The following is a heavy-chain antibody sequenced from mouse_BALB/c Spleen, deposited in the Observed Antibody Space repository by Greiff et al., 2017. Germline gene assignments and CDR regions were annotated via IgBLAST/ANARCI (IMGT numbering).Heavy chain of an antibody. CDR1: GYTFTSYW. CDR3: ARTYYYGSSPYFDY. V-gene: IGHV1S132*01. D-gene: IGHD1-1*01. J-gene: IGHJ2*01. Sequence: QVQLQQSGAELVKPGASVKLSCKTSGYTFTSYWIQWVKQRPGQGLGWIGEIFPGTGTTYYNEKFKGKATFTADTSSNTAYMQLSSLTSEDSAVYYCARTYYYGSSPYFDYWGQGTTLTVSS. CDR2: IFPGTGTT.